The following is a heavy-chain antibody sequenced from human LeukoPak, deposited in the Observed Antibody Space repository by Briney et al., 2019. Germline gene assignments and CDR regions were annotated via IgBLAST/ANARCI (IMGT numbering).Heavy chain of an antibody. D-gene: IGHD1-26*01. CDR1: GYNFTDYY. CDR2: ITPNSEAT. CDR3: ASGDYSGTKPDPIDM. Sequence: ASVKVSCKASGYNFTDYYVHWVRQAPGQGLECMGYITPNSEATDFAQKFQGRVTMTRDTSIITAYMELSRLTSDDTAVYYCASGDYSGTKPDPIDMWGQGTLVTVSS. V-gene: IGHV1-2*02. J-gene: IGHJ3*02.